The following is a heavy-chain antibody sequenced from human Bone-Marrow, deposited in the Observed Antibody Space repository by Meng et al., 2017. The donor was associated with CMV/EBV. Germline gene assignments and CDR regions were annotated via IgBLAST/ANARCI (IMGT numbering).Heavy chain of an antibody. D-gene: IGHD4-17*01. Sequence: ASVKVSCKASGYTFSDYLLHWVRQATGQGLEWMGWMNPNSQNTGYAQRFQGRDTMTSDTSISTAYMELHCLRSEDTAVYYCMRGSVTPYWGQGTLVTVSS. CDR3: MRGSVTPY. J-gene: IGHJ4*02. CDR2: MNPNSQNT. CDR1: GYTFSDYL. V-gene: IGHV1-8*02.